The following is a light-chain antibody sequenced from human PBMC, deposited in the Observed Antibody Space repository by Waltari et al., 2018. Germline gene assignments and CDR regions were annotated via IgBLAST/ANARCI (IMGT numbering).Light chain of an antibody. Sequence: QSALTQPAPVSGSPGQSITIPCTGTSSDVGNSYRVPWYQQHPGKAPKLMIYEVTKRPSGVSPRFSGSKSGKTASLTISGLQTEDEADYYCYSSTYNNLWVFGGGTKLTVL. CDR2: EVT. V-gene: IGLV2-23*02. CDR1: SSDVGNSYR. J-gene: IGLJ3*02. CDR3: YSSTYNNLWV.